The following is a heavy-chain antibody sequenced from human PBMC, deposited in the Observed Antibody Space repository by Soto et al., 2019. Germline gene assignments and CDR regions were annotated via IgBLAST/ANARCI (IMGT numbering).Heavy chain of an antibody. V-gene: IGHV4-30-2*01. Sequence: PSETLSLTCAVSGGSISSGGYSWSWIRQPPGKGLEWIGDIYHSGSTYYNPSLKSRVTISVDRSKNQFSLKLSSVTAADTAVYYCARMRGYFDYWGQVTLVTVSS. CDR2: IYHSGST. J-gene: IGHJ4*02. CDR3: ARMRGYFDY. CDR1: GGSISSGGYS.